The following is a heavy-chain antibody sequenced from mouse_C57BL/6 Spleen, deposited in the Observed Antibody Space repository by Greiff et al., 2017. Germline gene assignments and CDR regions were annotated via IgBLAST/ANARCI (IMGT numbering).Heavy chain of an antibody. CDR3: ATGYYADY. V-gene: IGHV5-4*03. D-gene: IGHD1-1*01. CDR2: ISDGGSYT. J-gene: IGHJ2*01. CDR1: GFTFSSYA. Sequence: EVKLMESGGGLVQPGGSLKLSCAASGFTFSSYAMSWVRQTPEKRLEWVATISDGGSYTYYPDNVKGRFTISRDNAKNNLYLQISHLKSEDTAMYYCATGYYADYWGQGTTLTVSS.